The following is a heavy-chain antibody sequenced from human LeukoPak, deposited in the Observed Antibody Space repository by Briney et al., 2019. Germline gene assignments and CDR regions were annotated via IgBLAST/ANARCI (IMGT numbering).Heavy chain of an antibody. Sequence: SETLSLTCAVYGGSFSGYYWSWISQPPGKGLEWIGEINHSGSTNYNPSLKSRVTISVDTSKNQFSLKLSSVTAADTAVYYCARSGRSTWGNDAFDIWGQGTMVTVSS. V-gene: IGHV4-34*01. CDR3: ARSGRSTWGNDAFDI. CDR2: INHSGST. D-gene: IGHD5/OR15-5a*01. CDR1: GGSFSGYY. J-gene: IGHJ3*02.